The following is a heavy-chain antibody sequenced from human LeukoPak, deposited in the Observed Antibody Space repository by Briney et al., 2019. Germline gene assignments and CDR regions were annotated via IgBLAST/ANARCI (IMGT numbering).Heavy chain of an antibody. Sequence: PGGSLRLSCAASGFTFSSYAMRWVRQAPGKGLEWVSAISGSGGSTYYADSVKGRFTISRDNSKNTLYLQMNSLRAEDTAVYYCAKSFRAAAGMFGDYWGQGTLVTVSS. D-gene: IGHD6-13*01. CDR3: AKSFRAAAGMFGDY. V-gene: IGHV3-23*01. CDR1: GFTFSSYA. CDR2: ISGSGGST. J-gene: IGHJ4*02.